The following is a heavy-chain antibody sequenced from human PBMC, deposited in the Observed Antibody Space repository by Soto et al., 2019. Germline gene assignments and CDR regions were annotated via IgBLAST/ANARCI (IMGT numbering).Heavy chain of an antibody. D-gene: IGHD6-13*01. V-gene: IGHV3-30*04. CDR2: ISYDGSNK. CDR3: ARAPPRGIAAPGTWGSGMDV. Sequence: WGSLRLSCAASGFSFSSYSMHWVRQAPGKGLEWVAVISYDGSNKHYADSVKGRFTITRDSSKNTVSLQMNRLRLEDTAVYYCARAPPRGIAAPGTWGSGMDVWGQGTTVTVSS. CDR1: GFSFSSYS. J-gene: IGHJ6*02.